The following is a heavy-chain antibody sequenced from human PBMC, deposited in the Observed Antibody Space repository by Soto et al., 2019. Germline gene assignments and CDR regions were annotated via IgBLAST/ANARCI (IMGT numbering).Heavy chain of an antibody. CDR2: MYFNEST. CDR3: ARDHKEAFDI. J-gene: IGHJ3*02. CDR1: GASITSYF. Sequence: PSETLSLTCTVSGASITSYFLNWIRQAPGKGLEWLGYMYFNESTNYNPSLKSRVMMSLDTSKSLFSLKLNSVTAADTAIYYCARDHKEAFDIWGQGTLVTVSS. V-gene: IGHV4-59*01.